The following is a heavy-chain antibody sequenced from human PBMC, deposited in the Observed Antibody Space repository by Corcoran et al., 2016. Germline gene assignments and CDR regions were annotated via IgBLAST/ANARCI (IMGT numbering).Heavy chain of an antibody. D-gene: IGHD1-26*01. V-gene: IGHV1-2*02. CDR1: GYTFTGYY. CDR2: INPNSGGA. CDR3: ARERRGAATDY. Sequence: QGHLVQSGSKVKKPGASVKVSCKASGYTFTGYYMHCMRPAPVHGLLCMGWINPNSGGANYAQKFQGRVTMPRDTSISTAYMELSRLRSDDTAVYYCARERRGAATDYWGQGTLVTGSS. J-gene: IGHJ4*02.